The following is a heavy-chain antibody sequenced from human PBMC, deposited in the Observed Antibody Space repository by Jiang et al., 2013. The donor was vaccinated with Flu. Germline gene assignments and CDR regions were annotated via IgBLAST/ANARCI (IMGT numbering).Heavy chain of an antibody. CDR2: MNPNSGNT. CDR3: ARSHCSGGSCYIFYYYYGMDV. CDR1: YTFTSYD. J-gene: IGHJ6*02. Sequence: YTFTSYDINWVRQATGQGLEWMGWMNPNSGNTGYAQKFQGRVTMTRNTSISTAYMELSSLRSEDTAVYYCARSHCSGGSCYIFYYYYGMDVWGQGTTVTVSS. V-gene: IGHV1-8*01. D-gene: IGHD2-15*01.